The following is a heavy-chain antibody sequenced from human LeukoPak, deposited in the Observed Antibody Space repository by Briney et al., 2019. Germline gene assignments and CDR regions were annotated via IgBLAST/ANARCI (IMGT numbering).Heavy chain of an antibody. CDR3: ARDRRDGYNMGDSDFDY. J-gene: IGHJ4*02. CDR1: GGSISSSSYC. Sequence: SETLSLTCTVSGGSISSSSYCWGWIRQPPGKGLEWIGSIYYSGSTYYNPSLKSRVTISVDTSKNQFSLKLISVTAADTAVYYCARDRRDGYNMGDSDFDYWGQGTLVTVSS. V-gene: IGHV4-39*02. D-gene: IGHD5-24*01. CDR2: IYYSGST.